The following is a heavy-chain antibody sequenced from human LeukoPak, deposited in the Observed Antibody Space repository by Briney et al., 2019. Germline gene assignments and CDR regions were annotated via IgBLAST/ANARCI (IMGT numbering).Heavy chain of an antibody. V-gene: IGHV3-30*02. CDR2: IRYDGSNK. CDR1: GFTFSSYG. Sequence: GGSLRLSCAASGFTFSSYGMHWVRQAPGKGLEWVAFIRYDGSNKYYADSVKGRFTISRDNSKNTLYLQMNSLKAEDTAVYYCAKDGNYYDSSGNIDYWGQGTLVTVSS. CDR3: AKDGNYYDSSGNIDY. D-gene: IGHD3-22*01. J-gene: IGHJ4*02.